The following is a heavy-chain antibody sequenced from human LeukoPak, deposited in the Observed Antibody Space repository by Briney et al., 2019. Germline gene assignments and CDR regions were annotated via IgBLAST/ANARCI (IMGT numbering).Heavy chain of an antibody. D-gene: IGHD3-9*01. CDR3: ARALAQGGSFDLYYFDS. CDR2: TYNSYT. V-gene: IGHV1-18*01. Sequence: ASVKVSCKASGYTSTTYGISWVRQAPGQGLEWMGWTYNSYTHYAQTLRDSLTTTTDTSTSTSYMELRSLRSDDTAVYYCARALAQGGSFDLYYFDSWGQGSLVTVSS. CDR1: GYTSTTYG. J-gene: IGHJ4*02.